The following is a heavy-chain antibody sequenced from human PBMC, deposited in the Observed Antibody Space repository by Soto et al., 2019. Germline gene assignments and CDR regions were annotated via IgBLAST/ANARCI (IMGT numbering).Heavy chain of an antibody. V-gene: IGHV3-30*18. Sequence: QVQLVESGGGVVQPGRSLRLSCAASGFTFSNYGMHWVRQAPGKGLEWVAVISSDGNNKYYVDSVKGRFTISRDNSKNTVYLQMNSLRAEDTAVYYCAKDRGWLQYKGLDYWGQGTLVTVSS. CDR1: GFTFSNYG. CDR3: AKDRGWLQYKGLDY. J-gene: IGHJ4*02. CDR2: ISSDGNNK. D-gene: IGHD5-12*01.